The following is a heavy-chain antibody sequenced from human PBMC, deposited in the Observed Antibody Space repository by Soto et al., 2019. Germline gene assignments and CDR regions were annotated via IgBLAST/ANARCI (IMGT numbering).Heavy chain of an antibody. V-gene: IGHV3-13*01. Sequence: EVQLVESGGGLVQPGGSLRLSCAASGFTFSSYDMHWVRQAPGKGLEWVSAIGTAGDTYYPGSVKARFTISRENAKNSLYLQMNSLRAGDTAVYYCARVADTAMVDYGMDVWGQGTTVTVSS. CDR1: GFTFSSYD. J-gene: IGHJ6*02. CDR3: ARVADTAMVDYGMDV. D-gene: IGHD5-18*01. CDR2: IGTAGDT.